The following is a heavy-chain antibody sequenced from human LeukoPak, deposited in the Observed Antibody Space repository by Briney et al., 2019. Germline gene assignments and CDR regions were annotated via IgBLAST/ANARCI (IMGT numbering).Heavy chain of an antibody. CDR1: GGSISSYY. V-gene: IGHV4-59*01. J-gene: IGHJ4*02. D-gene: IGHD3-16*01. Sequence: PSETLSLTRTVSGGSISSYYWSWIRQPPGKGLEWIGYIYYSGSTNYNPSLKSRVTISVDTSKNQFSLKLSSVTAADTAVYYCAGPRPSLGFTYWGQGTLVTVSS. CDR3: AGPRPSLGFTY. CDR2: IYYSGST.